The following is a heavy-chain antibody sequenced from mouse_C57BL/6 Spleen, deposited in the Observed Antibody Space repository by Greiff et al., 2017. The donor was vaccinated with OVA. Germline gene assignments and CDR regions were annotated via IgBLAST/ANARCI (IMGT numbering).Heavy chain of an antibody. D-gene: IGHD1-1*01. J-gene: IGHJ3*01. CDR1: GYTFTSYW. CDR2: IDPSDSYT. CDR3: ARSGSSRGFAY. V-gene: IGHV1-69*01. Sequence: QVQLQQPGAELVMPGASVKLSCKASGYTFTSYWMHWVKQRPGQGLEWIGEIDPSDSYTNYNQKFKGKSTVTVDKSSSTAYMQLSSLTSEDSAVYYCARSGSSRGFAYWGQGTLVTVAA.